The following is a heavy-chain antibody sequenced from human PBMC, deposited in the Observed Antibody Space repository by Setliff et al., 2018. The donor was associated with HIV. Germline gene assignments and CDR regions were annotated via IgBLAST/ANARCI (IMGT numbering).Heavy chain of an antibody. CDR3: ARDHCSSSGCYEYSYYGMDV. CDR1: GYTFTGYY. Sequence: ASVKVSCKASGYTFTGYYMHWVRQAPGQGLEWMGWINPNSGGTTYAQKFQGRGTMIRDTSISTAYMEGSRLRSDDTAVYYCARDHCSSSGCYEYSYYGMDVWGQGTTVTVSS. CDR2: INPNSGGT. D-gene: IGHD2-2*01. V-gene: IGHV1-2*02. J-gene: IGHJ6*02.